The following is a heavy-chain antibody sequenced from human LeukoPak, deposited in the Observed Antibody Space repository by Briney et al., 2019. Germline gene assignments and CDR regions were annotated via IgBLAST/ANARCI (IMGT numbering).Heavy chain of an antibody. J-gene: IGHJ5*02. V-gene: IGHV4-39*01. CDR3: ARHGVSDWFDP. CDR1: GGSISSSSYY. Sequence: SETLSLTCTVSGGSISSSSYYWGWIRQPPGKGLEWIGEINHSGSTNYNPSLKSRVTISVDTSKNQFSLKLSSVTAADTAVYYCARHGVSDWFDPWGQGTLVTVSS. CDR2: INHSGST. D-gene: IGHD3-10*01.